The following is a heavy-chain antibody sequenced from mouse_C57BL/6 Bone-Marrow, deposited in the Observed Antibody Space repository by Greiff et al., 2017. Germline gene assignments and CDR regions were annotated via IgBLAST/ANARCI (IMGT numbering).Heavy chain of an antibody. CDR2: IDPENGDT. J-gene: IGHJ4*01. CDR3: TTCTTVVANYAMDY. CDR1: GFNIKDDY. D-gene: IGHD1-1*01. V-gene: IGHV14-4*01. Sequence: VQLQQSGAELVRPGASVKLSCTASGFNIKDDYMHWVKQRPEQGLEWIGWIDPENGDTEYASKFQGKATITADTSSNTAYLQLSSLTSEDTAVYYATTCTTVVANYAMDYWGQGTSLTVSS.